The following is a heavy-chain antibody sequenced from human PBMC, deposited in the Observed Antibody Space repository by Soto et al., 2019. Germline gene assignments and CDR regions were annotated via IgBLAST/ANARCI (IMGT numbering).Heavy chain of an antibody. Sequence: QVQLVESGGGVVQPGRSLRLSCAASGFTFSSYGMHWVRQAPGKGLEWVAVISYDGSNKYYADSVKGRFTISRDNSKNTLYLQMNSLRAEDTAVYYFAKDLGYLEYFDYWGQGTLVTVSS. D-gene: IGHD1-1*01. CDR1: GFTFSSYG. J-gene: IGHJ4*02. CDR3: AKDLGYLEYFDY. CDR2: ISYDGSNK. V-gene: IGHV3-30*18.